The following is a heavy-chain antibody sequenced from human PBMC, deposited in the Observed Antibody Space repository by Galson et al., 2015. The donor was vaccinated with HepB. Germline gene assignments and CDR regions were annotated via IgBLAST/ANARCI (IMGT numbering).Heavy chain of an antibody. V-gene: IGHV3-7*01. D-gene: IGHD6-6*01. Sequence: SLRLSCAASGFTFSSYWMSWVRQAPGKGLEWVANIKQDGSEKYYVDSVKGRFTISRDNAKNSLYLQMNSLRAEDTAVYYCARDQDSSSWVEFDYWGQGTLVTVSS. CDR2: IKQDGSEK. CDR3: ARDQDSSSWVEFDY. J-gene: IGHJ4*02. CDR1: GFTFSSYW.